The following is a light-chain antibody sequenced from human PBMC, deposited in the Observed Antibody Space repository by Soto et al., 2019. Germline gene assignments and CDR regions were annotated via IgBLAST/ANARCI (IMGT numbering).Light chain of an antibody. CDR2: SAS. Sequence: DIQMTQSPSSLSASVGDRVTITCRASQSISSYLNWYHQKPGKAPKLLIYSASSLQSGVPSRFSGSGSGTDFTLTISSLQPEDFATYSFQQSYKTPWTFGQGTKVEIK. V-gene: IGKV1-39*01. CDR3: QQSYKTPWT. CDR1: QSISSY. J-gene: IGKJ1*01.